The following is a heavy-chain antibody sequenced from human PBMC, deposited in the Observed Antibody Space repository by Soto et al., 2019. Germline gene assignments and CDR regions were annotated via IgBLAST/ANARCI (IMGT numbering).Heavy chain of an antibody. CDR2: ITQSGGTT. CDR1: GFTFDTYA. V-gene: IGHV3-23*01. Sequence: VQLLESGGGLVRPGGSRRLSCVASGFTFDTYAISWVRQAPGKGLEWVSQITQSGGTTYYEDSVKGRFTISRDNANNTLHLEMNSLRDEGTARYYSAKVGIGWSDVLNMWGQWKLVPVTS. D-gene: IGHD6-19*01. J-gene: IGHJ3*02. CDR3: AKVGIGWSDVLNM.